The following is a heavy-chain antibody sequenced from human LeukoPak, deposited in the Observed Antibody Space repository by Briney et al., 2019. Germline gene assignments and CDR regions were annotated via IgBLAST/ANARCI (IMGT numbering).Heavy chain of an antibody. J-gene: IGHJ3*02. CDR2: IYYSGST. Sequence: SQTLSLTCTVSGGSISSGDYYWSWIRQPPGKGLEWIGYIYYSGSTYYNPSLKSRVTISVDTSKNQFSLKLSSVTAADTAVYYCARLSYGDCDAFDIWGQGTLVTVSS. D-gene: IGHD4-17*01. V-gene: IGHV4-30-4*01. CDR3: ARLSYGDCDAFDI. CDR1: GGSISSGDYY.